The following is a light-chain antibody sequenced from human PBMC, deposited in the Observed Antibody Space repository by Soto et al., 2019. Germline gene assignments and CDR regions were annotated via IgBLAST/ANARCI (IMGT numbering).Light chain of an antibody. J-gene: IGKJ2*01. CDR1: QRVNSSY. Sequence: EIVLTQSPDTLYLSPGEGATLSCRASQRVNSSYLAWYQQKHDQAPRLLISGASDRAAGVPARVSGSGSGTDFTLTISRLEPEDFAVYCCQQYVNSPVTFGQGTRLQIK. CDR3: QQYVNSPVT. V-gene: IGKV3-20*01. CDR2: GAS.